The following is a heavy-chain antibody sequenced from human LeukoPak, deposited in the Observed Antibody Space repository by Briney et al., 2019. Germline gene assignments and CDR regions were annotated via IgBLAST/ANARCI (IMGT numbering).Heavy chain of an antibody. CDR3: ARNPVGAFDI. Sequence: PSETLSLTCTVSGGSISSYYWSWIRQPPGKGLEWIGYIYYSGSTNYNPSLKSRVTISVDTYKNQFSLKLSSVTAADTAVYYCARNPVGAFDIWGQGTMVTVSS. J-gene: IGHJ3*02. CDR2: IYYSGST. V-gene: IGHV4-59*01. D-gene: IGHD4-23*01. CDR1: GGSISSYY.